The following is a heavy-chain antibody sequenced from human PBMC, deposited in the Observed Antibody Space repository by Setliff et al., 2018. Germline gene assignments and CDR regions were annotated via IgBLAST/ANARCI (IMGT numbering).Heavy chain of an antibody. Sequence: PSETLSLTCAVYGGSFSGYYWSWIRQTPGKGLEWIGEINHSGSTKCNPSLKSRVTISVEPSKNQFSLRLSSVTAADTAVYYCAICRYQVPYNYWGQGSLVTVSS. CDR2: INHSGST. CDR1: GGSFSGYY. V-gene: IGHV4-34*01. D-gene: IGHD2-2*01. J-gene: IGHJ4*02. CDR3: AICRYQVPYNY.